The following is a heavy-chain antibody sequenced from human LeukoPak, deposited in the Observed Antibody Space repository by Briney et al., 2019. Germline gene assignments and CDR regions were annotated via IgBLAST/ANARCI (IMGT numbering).Heavy chain of an antibody. CDR3: ARTREQWQVLDY. Sequence: GGSLRLSCAASGFHFGSYGIHWVRQAPGKGLEWVAVISNEGSNTYHADSVKGRFTVLRDNSKNMVYMQMNSLRVEDTATYYCARTREQWQVLDYWGQGTLVTVSS. J-gene: IGHJ4*02. CDR2: ISNEGSNT. CDR1: GFHFGSYG. D-gene: IGHD6-19*01. V-gene: IGHV3-30*03.